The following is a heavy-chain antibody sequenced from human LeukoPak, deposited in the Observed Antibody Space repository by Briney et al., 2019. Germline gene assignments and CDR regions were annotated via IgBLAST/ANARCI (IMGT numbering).Heavy chain of an antibody. J-gene: IGHJ5*02. CDR1: GGSFSGYY. D-gene: IGHD6-13*01. CDR3: ARAYSSSWYFNWFDP. CDR2: IYPSGTT. V-gene: IGHV4-34*01. Sequence: SETLSLTCAVYGGSFSGYYWSWIRQPPGKGLEWIGNIYPSGTTYYNPSLKTRVTISVDTSKNQFPLKLSSVTAADTAVYFCARAYSSSWYFNWFDPWGQGTLVTVSS.